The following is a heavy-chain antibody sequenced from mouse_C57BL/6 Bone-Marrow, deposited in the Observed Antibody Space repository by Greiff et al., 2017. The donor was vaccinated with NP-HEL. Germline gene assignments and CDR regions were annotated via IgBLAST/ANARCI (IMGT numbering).Heavy chain of an antibody. CDR1: GYTFTSYG. Sequence: VQLQESGAELARPGASVKLSCKASGYTFTSYGISWVKQRTGQGLEWIGEIYPRSGNTYYNEKFKGKATLTADKSSSTAYMELRSLTSEDSAVYFCARRGTTVVAYWYFDVWGTWTTVTVSS. J-gene: IGHJ1*03. CDR2: IYPRSGNT. CDR3: ARRGTTVVAYWYFDV. D-gene: IGHD1-1*01. V-gene: IGHV1-81*01.